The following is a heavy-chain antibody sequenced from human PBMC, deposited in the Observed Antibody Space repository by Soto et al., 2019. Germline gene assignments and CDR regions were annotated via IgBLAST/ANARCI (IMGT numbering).Heavy chain of an antibody. CDR2: ISGSGGST. CDR1: GFTFSSYA. D-gene: IGHD3-9*01. V-gene: IGHV3-23*01. J-gene: IGHJ6*02. Sequence: GGSLRLSCAASGFTFSSYAMSWVRQAPGKGLEWVSAISGSGGSTYYADSVKGRFTISRDNSKNTLYLQMNSLRAEDTAVYYCAKETVRYFDWLLPGGIYYYGMDVWGQGTTVTVSS. CDR3: AKETVRYFDWLLPGGIYYYGMDV.